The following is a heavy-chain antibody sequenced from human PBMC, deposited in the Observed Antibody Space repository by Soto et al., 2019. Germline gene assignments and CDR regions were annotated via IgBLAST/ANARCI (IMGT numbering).Heavy chain of an antibody. CDR1: GGSISSSSYY. Sequence: PSETLSLTCTVSGGSISSSSYYWGWIRQPPGKGLEWIGSIYYSGSTYYNPSLKSRVTISVDTSKNQFSLKLSSVTAADTAVYYCARDLTYFDILTGYESYYGMDVWGQGTTVT. V-gene: IGHV4-39*07. CDR2: IYYSGST. J-gene: IGHJ6*01. D-gene: IGHD3-9*01. CDR3: ARDLTYFDILTGYESYYGMDV.